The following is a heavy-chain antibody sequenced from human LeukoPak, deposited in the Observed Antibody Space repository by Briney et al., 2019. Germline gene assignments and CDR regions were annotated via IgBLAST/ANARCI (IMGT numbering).Heavy chain of an antibody. D-gene: IGHD2-15*01. J-gene: IGHJ4*02. V-gene: IGHV3-53*01. CDR3: ARDLFCSGGSCRDY. CDR2: IYSGGST. CDR1: GFTVSSNY. Sequence: GGSLRLSCAASGFTVSSNYMSRVRQAPGKGLEWVSVIYSGGSTYYADSVKGRFTISRDNSKNTLYLQMNSLRAEDTAVYYCARDLFCSGGSCRDYWGQGTLVTVSS.